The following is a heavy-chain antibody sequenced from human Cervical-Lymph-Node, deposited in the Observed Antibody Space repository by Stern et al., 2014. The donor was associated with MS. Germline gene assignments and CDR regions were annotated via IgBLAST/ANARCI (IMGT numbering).Heavy chain of an antibody. CDR1: GGSISSYY. CDR3: ARGYSSSWYWFDS. CDR2: IYYSGST. D-gene: IGHD6-13*01. J-gene: IGHJ5*01. Sequence: QEQLQESGPGLMKPSETLSLTCTVSGGSISSYYWSWIRQPPGKGLEWIGYIYYSGSTNYNPSLKSRVTISVDTSKNQFSLKLSSVTAADTAVYFCARGYSSSWYWFDSWGQGTQVTVSS. V-gene: IGHV4-59*01.